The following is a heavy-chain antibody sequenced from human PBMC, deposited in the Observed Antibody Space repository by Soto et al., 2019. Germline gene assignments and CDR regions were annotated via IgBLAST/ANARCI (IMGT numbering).Heavy chain of an antibody. CDR3: AKDVASGRRFGELRAFDS. CDR2: ISFDGTNK. Sequence: PGGSLRLSCAASGFTFSNFAMHWVRQAPGKGLEWVAVISFDGTNKYHVDSVKGRFTISRDSSKKALFLQMDSLRTEDTAVYYCAKDVASGRRFGELRAFDSWGQGTLVTVSS. V-gene: IGHV3-30*18. J-gene: IGHJ4*02. CDR1: GFTFSNFA. D-gene: IGHD3-10*01.